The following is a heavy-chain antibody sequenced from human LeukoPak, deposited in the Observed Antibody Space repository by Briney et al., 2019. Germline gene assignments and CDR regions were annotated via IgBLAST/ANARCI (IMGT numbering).Heavy chain of an antibody. CDR3: ARVILRLFSFDY. CDR2: INAGNGNT. V-gene: IGHV1-3*01. J-gene: IGHJ4*02. D-gene: IGHD2-21*01. CDR1: GYTFTSYA. Sequence: GASVKVSCKASGYTFTSYAMHWVRQAPGQRLEWMGWINAGNGNTKYSQKFQGRVTITRDTSASTAYMELSSLRSGDTAVYYCARVILRLFSFDYWGQGTLVTVSS.